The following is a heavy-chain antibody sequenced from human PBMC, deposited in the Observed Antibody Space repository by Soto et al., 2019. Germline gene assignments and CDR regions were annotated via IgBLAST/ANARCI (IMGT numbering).Heavy chain of an antibody. J-gene: IGHJ4*02. Sequence: ESGGGLVQPGRSLRLSCAASGFTFDDYAMHWVRQAPGKGLEWVSGISWNSGSIGYADSVKGRFTISRDNAKNSLYLQMNSLRAEDTALYYCAKDIGSLGYCSSTSCYAGPSFDYWGQGTLVTVSS. CDR2: ISWNSGSI. CDR3: AKDIGSLGYCSSTSCYAGPSFDY. CDR1: GFTFDDYA. V-gene: IGHV3-9*01. D-gene: IGHD2-2*01.